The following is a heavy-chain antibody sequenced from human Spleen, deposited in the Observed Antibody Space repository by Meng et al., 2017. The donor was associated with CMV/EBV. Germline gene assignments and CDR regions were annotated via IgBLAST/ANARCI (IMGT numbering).Heavy chain of an antibody. D-gene: IGHD2-2*01. CDR2: IYHSGGT. CDR3: ARGGGCSSSSCDLDY. CDR1: GASIRIGNW. J-gene: IGHJ4*02. Sequence: QGSGPGMVKPSETLSLTCVVSGASIRIGNWWNWVRQPPGKGLEWIGDIYHSGGTNYNPSLKIRVTISVDKSKNQFSLKLSSVTAADTAMYYCARGGGCSSSSCDLDYWGQGVLVTVSS. V-gene: IGHV4-4*02.